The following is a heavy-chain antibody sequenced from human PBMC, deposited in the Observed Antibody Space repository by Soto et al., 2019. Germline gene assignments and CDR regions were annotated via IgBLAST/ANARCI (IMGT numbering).Heavy chain of an antibody. CDR1: GGSIRSNICH. D-gene: IGHD3-22*01. V-gene: IGHV4-39*01. J-gene: IGHJ4*02. CDR3: ARQHYYDSSGYYTWN. CDR2: VHYSGST. Sequence: PSETLSLTCSVSGGSIRSNICHWSWIRQPPGKGLGWIATVHYSGSTYYTPSLKNRVTISADTSKNQFSLRLNSVTAADTAVYYCARQHYYDSSGYYTWNWGQGTLVTVS.